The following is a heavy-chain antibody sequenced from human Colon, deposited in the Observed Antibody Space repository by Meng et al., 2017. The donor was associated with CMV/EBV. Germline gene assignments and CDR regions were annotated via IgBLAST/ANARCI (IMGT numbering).Heavy chain of an antibody. CDR1: GFSFSTFT. D-gene: IGHD5/OR15-5a*01. J-gene: IGHJ4*02. Sequence: GGSLRLSCAASGFSFSTFTMGWVRQAPGKGLEWVSTFDVNGGGATLYTDSVKGRFTISRDTSENTLYLQMNSLRVDDTAIYYCARDRARSTSSPDPFDYWGQGALVTVSS. CDR2: FDVNGGGAT. CDR3: ARDRARSTSSPDPFDY. V-gene: IGHV3-23*01.